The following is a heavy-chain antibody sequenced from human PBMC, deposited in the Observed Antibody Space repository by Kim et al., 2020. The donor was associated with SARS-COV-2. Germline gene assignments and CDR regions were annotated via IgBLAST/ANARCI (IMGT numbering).Heavy chain of an antibody. Sequence: SETLSLTCTVSGGSISSGGYYWAWIRQHPGKGLEWIGYIYSSGSSYYNPSLKSRVSLSVDTSTNQFSLKLSSVTAADTAVYYCARGNGPYGDSLEAYFEFWGQGTLVTVSS. J-gene: IGHJ4*01. D-gene: IGHD4-17*01. CDR1: GGSISSGGYY. CDR3: ARGNGPYGDSLEAYFEF. CDR2: IYSSGSS. V-gene: IGHV4-31*03.